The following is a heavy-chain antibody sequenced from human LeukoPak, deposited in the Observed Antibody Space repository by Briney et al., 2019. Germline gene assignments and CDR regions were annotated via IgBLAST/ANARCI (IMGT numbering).Heavy chain of an antibody. J-gene: IGHJ5*02. V-gene: IGHV3-23*01. CDR3: ARDIRTIEDSNYYGWFDL. CDR2: ISANGRNT. CDR1: GFSSGDYG. D-gene: IGHD4-11*01. Sequence: GGSLRLSCAASGFSSGDYGMGWVRQAPGKGLEWVSSISANGRNTYYADSVKGRFTMSRDNSNNMVFLQMNSVTAEDTAVYYCARDIRTIEDSNYYGWFDLWGQETLVTVSS.